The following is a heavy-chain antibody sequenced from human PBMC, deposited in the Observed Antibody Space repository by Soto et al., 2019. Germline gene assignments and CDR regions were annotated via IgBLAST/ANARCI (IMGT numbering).Heavy chain of an antibody. J-gene: IGHJ6*02. CDR1: GGSISSYY. CDR2: IYYSGST. V-gene: IGHV4-59*01. D-gene: IGHD6-19*01. CDR3: ARDNRKAGSGWYSSYYYYGMDV. Sequence: PSETLSLTCTVSGGSISSYYWSWIRQPPGKGLEWIGYIYYSGSTNYNPSLKSRVTISVDTSKNQFSLKLSSVTAADTAVYYCARDNRKAGSGWYSSYYYYGMDVWGQGTTVTVSS.